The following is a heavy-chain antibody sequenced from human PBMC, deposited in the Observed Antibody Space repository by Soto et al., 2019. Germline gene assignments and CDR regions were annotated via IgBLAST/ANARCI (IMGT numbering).Heavy chain of an antibody. CDR1: GFTFSSYT. D-gene: IGHD1-1*01. CDR3: AKCCQGGHGGTTDY. V-gene: IGHV3-23*01. Sequence: HPGGSLRLSCAASGFTFSSYTMTWVRQAPGKGLEWVSLITENGGTTYNTDFVKGRFTISRDNSKNTLYLQMNSLRAEDTAIYYCAKCCQGGHGGTTDYCGQGTLGTVSS. CDR2: ITENGGTT. J-gene: IGHJ4*02.